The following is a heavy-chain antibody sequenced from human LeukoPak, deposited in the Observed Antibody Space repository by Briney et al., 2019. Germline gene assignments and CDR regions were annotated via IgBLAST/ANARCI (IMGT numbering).Heavy chain of an antibody. J-gene: IGHJ4*02. D-gene: IGHD4-17*01. CDR2: MNPDSGKT. CDR3: ARGSGDFIY. CDR1: GYTFTSYY. Sequence: ASVKVSCTASGYTFTSYYFSWVRQATGQGLEWMGWMNPDSGKTGYAQKFQGRVTMTRNTSISTAYMELSSLRSEDTAVYYCARGSGDFIYWGQGTLVTVSS. V-gene: IGHV1-8*01.